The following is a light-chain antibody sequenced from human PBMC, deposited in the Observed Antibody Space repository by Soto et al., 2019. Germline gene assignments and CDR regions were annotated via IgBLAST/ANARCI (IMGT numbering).Light chain of an antibody. CDR1: ESISRH. V-gene: IGKV1-39*01. CDR2: AAS. Sequence: DIQMTQSPYSLSASVGDRVTITCRASESISRHLNWYQQKPGKAPKLLIYAASSLQNGVPSRFSGGGSGTDFSLTISNLQPEDFATYYCQQSYSTLSITFGQGTRLEIK. CDR3: QQSYSTLSIT. J-gene: IGKJ5*01.